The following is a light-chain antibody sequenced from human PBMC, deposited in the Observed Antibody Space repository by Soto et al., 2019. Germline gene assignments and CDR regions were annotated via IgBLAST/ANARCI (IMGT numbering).Light chain of an antibody. Sequence: DIQMTQSPSTLSASVGDRVTTTCRASQSISTYLNWYQQKVGRAPTLLIYAASSLQSGVPSRFSGGGSGTDFTLTISSLQPEDFAMYFCQQCYSSPRTFGQGT. V-gene: IGKV1-39*01. CDR1: QSISTY. CDR3: QQCYSSPRT. J-gene: IGKJ1*01. CDR2: AAS.